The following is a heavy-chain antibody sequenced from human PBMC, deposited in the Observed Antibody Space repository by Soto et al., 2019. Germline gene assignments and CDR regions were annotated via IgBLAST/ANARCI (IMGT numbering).Heavy chain of an antibody. J-gene: IGHJ6*02. CDR2: VWYDGSNK. CDR1: GFTFSSYG. D-gene: IGHD2-15*01. Sequence: GGSLRLSCAASGFTFSSYGMHWVRQAPGKGLEWVAVVWYDGSNKYYADSVKGRFTISRDNSKNTLYLQMNSLRAEDTAVYYCARDQVDCSGGSGDPGIYYYCGMDVCGQGPTVSVAS. V-gene: IGHV3-33*01. CDR3: ARDQVDCSGGSGDPGIYYYCGMDV.